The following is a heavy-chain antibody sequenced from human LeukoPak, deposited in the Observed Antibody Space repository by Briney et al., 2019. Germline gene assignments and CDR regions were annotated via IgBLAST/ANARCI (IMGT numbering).Heavy chain of an antibody. CDR2: IRGDESIT. D-gene: IGHD3-3*01. CDR3: ANGPAPSSGYGMDV. V-gene: IGHV3-74*01. CDR1: GFAFSSYW. J-gene: IGHJ6*02. Sequence: GGSLKLSCVASGFAFSSYWMHWVRQAPGKGLVWVSRIRGDESITSYADSVKGRFTISRDNSKNTLYLQMNSLRAEDTAVYYCANGPAPSSGYGMDVWGQGTTVTVSS.